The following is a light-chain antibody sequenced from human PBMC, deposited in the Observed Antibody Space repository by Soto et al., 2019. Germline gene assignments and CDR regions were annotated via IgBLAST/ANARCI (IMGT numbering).Light chain of an antibody. CDR1: SSDVGGYNY. CDR3: SSYTSSSTVV. V-gene: IGLV2-14*01. CDR2: DVS. Sequence: QSALTQPASVSGSPGQSITISCTGTSSDVGGYNYVSWYQQHPGKAPKLMIYDVSNRPSGVSNRFSGSKSGNTASLTISGLQADDVADYYCSSYTSSSTVVFGGGTKPTVL. J-gene: IGLJ2*01.